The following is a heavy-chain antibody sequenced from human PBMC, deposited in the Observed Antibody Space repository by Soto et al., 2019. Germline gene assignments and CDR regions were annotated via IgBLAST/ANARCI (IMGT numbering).Heavy chain of an antibody. Sequence: GGSLRLSCAASGFTFSSYAMSWVRQAPGKGLEWVSAISGSGGSTYYADSVKGRFTISRDDSKSTVFLQMNSLRADDTATYYCAKGGTSWYFDYRGQGTLVTVSS. CDR2: ISGSGGST. D-gene: IGHD6-13*01. V-gene: IGHV3-23*01. CDR3: AKGGTSWYFDY. CDR1: GFTFSSYA. J-gene: IGHJ4*02.